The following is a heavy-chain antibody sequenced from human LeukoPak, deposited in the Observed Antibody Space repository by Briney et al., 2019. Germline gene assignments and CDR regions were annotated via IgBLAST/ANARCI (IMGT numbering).Heavy chain of an antibody. V-gene: IGHV3-7*01. J-gene: IGHJ4*02. D-gene: IGHD6-13*01. Sequence: PGGSLRLSCAASGFTFSSYWMSWVRQAPGKGLEWVANIKQDGSEKYYVESVKGRFTISRDNAKNSLYLQMNSLRAEDTAVYYCARGGAAAGTEVYFDYWGQGTLVTVSS. CDR2: IKQDGSEK. CDR3: ARGGAAAGTEVYFDY. CDR1: GFTFSSYW.